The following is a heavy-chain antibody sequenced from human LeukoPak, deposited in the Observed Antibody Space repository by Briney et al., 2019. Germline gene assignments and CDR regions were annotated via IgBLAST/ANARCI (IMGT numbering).Heavy chain of an antibody. D-gene: IGHD2-15*01. CDR2: INSDGSST. CDR3: ARDRLLLGYCSGGSCYPNWFDP. V-gene: IGHV3-74*01. J-gene: IGHJ5*02. Sequence: GGSLRLSCAASGFTFSSYEMNWVRQAPGKGLVWVSRINSDGSSTSYADSVKGRFTISRDNAKNTLYLQMTSLRAEDTAVYYCARDRLLLGYCSGGSCYPNWFDPWGQGTLVTVSS. CDR1: GFTFSSYE.